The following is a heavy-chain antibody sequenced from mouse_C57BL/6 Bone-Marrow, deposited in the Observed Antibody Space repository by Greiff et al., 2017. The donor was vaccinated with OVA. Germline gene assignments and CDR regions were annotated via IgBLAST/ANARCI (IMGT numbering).Heavy chain of an antibody. CDR1: GYTFTSYW. CDR2: IHPNSGST. D-gene: IGHD1-1*01. Sequence: QVQLQQPGAELVKPGASVKLSCKASGYTFTSYWMHWVKQRPGQGLEWIGMIHPNSGSTNYNEKFKSKATLTVDKSSSTAYMQLSSLTSEDSAVYYCASTVAASGGYFDVWGTGTTVTVSS. CDR3: ASTVAASGGYFDV. V-gene: IGHV1-64*01. J-gene: IGHJ1*03.